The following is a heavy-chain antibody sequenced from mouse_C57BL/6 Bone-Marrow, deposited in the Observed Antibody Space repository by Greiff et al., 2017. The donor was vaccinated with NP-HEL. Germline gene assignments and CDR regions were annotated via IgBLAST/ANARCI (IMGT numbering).Heavy chain of an antibody. CDR2: IYPRSGNT. D-gene: IGHD1-1*02. V-gene: IGHV1-81*01. Sequence: VKLSCKASGYTFTSYGISWVKQRTGQGLEWIGEIYPRSGNTYYNEKFKGKATLTADKSSSTAYMELRSLTSEDSAVYFCARYLVYAMDYWGQGTSVTVSS. J-gene: IGHJ4*01. CDR3: ARYLVYAMDY. CDR1: GYTFTSYG.